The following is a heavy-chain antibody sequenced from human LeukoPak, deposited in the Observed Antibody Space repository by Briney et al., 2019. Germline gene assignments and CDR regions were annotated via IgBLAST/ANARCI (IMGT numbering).Heavy chain of an antibody. CDR2: ISSRSTYI. V-gene: IGHV3-21*01. J-gene: IGHJ4*02. Sequence: GGSLRLSCAASGFTFSNHGMNWVRQAPGKGLEWVSSISSRSTYIYHADSVKGRFTISRDNAKNSLFLQMNSLRAEDTAVYYCARALWFGETFPAYWGQGTLVTVSS. D-gene: IGHD3-10*01. CDR1: GFTFSNHG. CDR3: ARALWFGETFPAY.